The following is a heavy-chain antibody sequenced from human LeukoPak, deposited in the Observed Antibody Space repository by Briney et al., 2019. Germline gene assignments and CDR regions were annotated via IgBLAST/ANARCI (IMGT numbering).Heavy chain of an antibody. CDR3: ARFEGEAAAGYYFDY. D-gene: IGHD6-13*01. CDR2: IYPGDSDT. V-gene: IGHV5-51*01. CDR1: GYSFTSYW. Sequence: GESLKISCKGSGYSFTSYWIGWVRQMPGKGLEWMGIIYPGDSDTRYSPSFQGQVTISADKSISTAYLQWSSLKASGTAMYYCARFEGEAAAGYYFDYWGQGTLVTVSS. J-gene: IGHJ4*02.